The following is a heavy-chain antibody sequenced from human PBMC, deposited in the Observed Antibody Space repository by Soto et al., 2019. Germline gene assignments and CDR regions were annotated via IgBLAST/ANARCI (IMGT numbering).Heavy chain of an antibody. CDR3: ARDRFAAVYYFDY. V-gene: IGHV1-18*01. CDR2: ISPYNGNT. J-gene: IGHJ4*02. CDR1: GYTFTSYG. Sequence: ASVKVSCKASGYTFTSYGISWLRQAPGQGLEWMGWISPYNGNTNYAQNLQGRVTMTTDTSTSTAYMELRSLRSDDTAVYYCARDRFAAVYYFDYWGQGALVTVSS. D-gene: IGHD3-16*01.